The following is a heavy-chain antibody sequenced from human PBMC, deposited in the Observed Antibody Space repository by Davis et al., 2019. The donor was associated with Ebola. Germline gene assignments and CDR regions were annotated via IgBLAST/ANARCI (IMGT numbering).Heavy chain of an antibody. D-gene: IGHD6-13*01. Sequence: MPSETLSLTCAVSGGSISSGGYSWSWLRQPPGKGLEWIGYIHHSGSTYYNPSLKSRVTISVARSKNQFPLKLSSVTAADTAVYYCARGKPFGSSFWFDPWGQGTLVTVSS. V-gene: IGHV4-30-2*01. CDR3: ARGKPFGSSFWFDP. CDR2: IHHSGST. CDR1: GGSISSGGYS. J-gene: IGHJ5*02.